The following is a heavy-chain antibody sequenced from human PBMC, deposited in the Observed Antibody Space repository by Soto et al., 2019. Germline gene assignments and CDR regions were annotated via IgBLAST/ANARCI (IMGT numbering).Heavy chain of an antibody. J-gene: IGHJ6*04. CDR2: IWYDGSNK. Sequence: QVQLVESGGGVVQPGRSLRLSCAASGFTFSSYALHWVRQAPGKGLEWVALIWYDGSNKYYADSVKGRFTISRDNSKNTLYLQMNSLRAADTAVYYCARSFYGDYDYYGMDVGGKGTTVTVSS. V-gene: IGHV3-33*01. CDR3: ARSFYGDYDYYGMDV. D-gene: IGHD4-17*01. CDR1: GFTFSSYA.